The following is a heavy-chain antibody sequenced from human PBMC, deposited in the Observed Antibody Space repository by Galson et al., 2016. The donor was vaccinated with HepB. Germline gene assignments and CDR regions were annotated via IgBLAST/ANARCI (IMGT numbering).Heavy chain of an antibody. CDR3: ARREGGIFDF. J-gene: IGHJ4*02. CDR1: DYSISSGFF. CDR2: IYHSENT. V-gene: IGHV4-38-2*02. Sequence: SETLSLTCSVSDYSISSGFFWDWIRQPPGKGLEWLGTIYHSENTNYNPSLRSRVSISMDTSKNQFSLKVTSVTAAGTAVYYCARREGGIFDFWGQGTLATVSS. D-gene: IGHD1-26*01.